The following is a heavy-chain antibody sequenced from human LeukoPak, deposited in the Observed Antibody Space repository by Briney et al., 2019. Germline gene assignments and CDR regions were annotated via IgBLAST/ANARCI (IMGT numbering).Heavy chain of an antibody. V-gene: IGHV3-74*01. J-gene: IGHJ4*02. D-gene: IGHD1-14*01. CDR1: GLTLSRYW. CDR3: ARLRGPTTKRFNDY. Sequence: GGSLRLSCLGSGLTLSRYWMHWVRQTPGKGLVWVSRINSDGSYTNYADSVKGRFTISRDNAKNTLYLQMNRLRAEDTAVYYCARLRGPTTKRFNDYLGQGNLVHVS. CDR2: INSDGSYT.